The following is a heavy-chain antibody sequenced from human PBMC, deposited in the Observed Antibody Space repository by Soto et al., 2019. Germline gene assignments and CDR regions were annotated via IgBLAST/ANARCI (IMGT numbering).Heavy chain of an antibody. D-gene: IGHD3-10*01. Sequence: PSETLSLTCTVSGGSISSGDYYWSWIRQPPGKGLEWIGYIYHSGSTYYNPSLKSRVTISVDRSKNQFSLNLSSVSAADTAMYYCARDLRGRRSGRFDPWGQGTLVTVSS. CDR3: ARDLRGRRSGRFDP. J-gene: IGHJ5*02. CDR2: IYHSGST. CDR1: GGSISSGDYY. V-gene: IGHV4-30-4*01.